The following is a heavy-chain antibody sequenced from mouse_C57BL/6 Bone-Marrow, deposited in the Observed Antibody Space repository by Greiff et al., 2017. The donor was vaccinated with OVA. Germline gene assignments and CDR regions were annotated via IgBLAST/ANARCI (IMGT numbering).Heavy chain of an antibody. J-gene: IGHJ1*03. D-gene: IGHD2-13*01. Sequence: QVQLQQPGAELVMPGASVKLSCKASGYTFTSYWMHWVKQRPGQGLEWIGEIDPSDSYTNYNQKFKGKSTLPVDKSSSTAYLQLSSLTSEDSAVYYCAREWAYGEGYFDVWGTGTAVTVSS. CDR1: GYTFTSYW. V-gene: IGHV1-69*01. CDR2: IDPSDSYT. CDR3: AREWAYGEGYFDV.